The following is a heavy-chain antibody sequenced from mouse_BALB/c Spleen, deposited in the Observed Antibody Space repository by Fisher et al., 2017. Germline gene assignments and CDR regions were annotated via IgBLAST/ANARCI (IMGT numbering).Heavy chain of an antibody. CDR3: ASWDDYPSYAMDY. V-gene: IGHV1-20*01. Sequence: QKFKGKATLTADKSSSTAHMELLSLTSEDSAVYYCASWDDYPSYAMDYWGQGTSVTVSS. J-gene: IGHJ4*01. D-gene: IGHD2-4*01.